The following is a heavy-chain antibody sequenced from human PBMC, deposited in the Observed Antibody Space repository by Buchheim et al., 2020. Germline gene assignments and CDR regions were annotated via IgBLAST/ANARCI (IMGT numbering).Heavy chain of an antibody. V-gene: IGHV4-31*03. Sequence: QVQLQESGPGLVKPSQTLSLTCTVSGGSISSGGYYWSWIRQHPGKGLEWIGYIYYSGSTYYNPSLKSRVTISVDTSKNQFSLKLSSVTAADTAVYYCARVMAYYDFWSGYSPYYYYYYGMDVWGQGTT. CDR3: ARVMAYYDFWSGYSPYYYYYYGMDV. CDR2: IYYSGST. J-gene: IGHJ6*02. D-gene: IGHD3-3*01. CDR1: GGSISSGGYY.